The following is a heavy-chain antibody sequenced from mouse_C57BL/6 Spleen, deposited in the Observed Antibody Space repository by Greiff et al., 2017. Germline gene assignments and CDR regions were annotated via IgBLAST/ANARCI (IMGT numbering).Heavy chain of an antibody. Sequence: VQLQQPGAELVKPGASVKMSCKASGYTFTSYWITWVKQRPGQGLEWIGDIYPGSGSTNYNEKFKSKATLTVDTSSSTAYMQLSSLTSEDSAVYYCARYYYGDPWYFDVWGTGTTVTVSS. CDR1: GYTFTSYW. D-gene: IGHD1-1*01. CDR2: IYPGSGST. V-gene: IGHV1-55*01. CDR3: ARYYYGDPWYFDV. J-gene: IGHJ1*03.